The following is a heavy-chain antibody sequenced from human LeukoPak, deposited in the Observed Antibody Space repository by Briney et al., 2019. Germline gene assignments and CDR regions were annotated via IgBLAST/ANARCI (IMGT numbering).Heavy chain of an antibody. D-gene: IGHD1-14*01. V-gene: IGHV3-23*01. CDR2: ISGSGGST. CDR1: GFTFSSYA. J-gene: IGHJ4*02. Sequence: GGSLRLSCAASGFTFSSYAMSWVRQAPGKGLEWVSAISGSGGSTYHADSVKGRFTISRDNSKNTLYLEMNSLSPDDTAVYYCARGVEPLAANTLAYWGQGTLVTVSS. CDR3: ARGVEPLAANTLAY.